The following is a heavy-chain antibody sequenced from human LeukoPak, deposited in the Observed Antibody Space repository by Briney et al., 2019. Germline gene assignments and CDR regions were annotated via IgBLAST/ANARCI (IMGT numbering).Heavy chain of an antibody. V-gene: IGHV4-4*07. CDR1: GGSMSNYY. CDR3: TRVMTTVNVFDI. J-gene: IGHJ3*02. CDR2: IYSTGST. Sequence: QPSETLSLTCTVSGGSMSNYYWSWVRQPTGKGLEWIALIYSTGSTNYNPSLKSRVTMSVDMSKNQFSLKLNSVTAADTAVYYCTRVMTTVNVFDIWGQGTLVTVSS. D-gene: IGHD4-17*01.